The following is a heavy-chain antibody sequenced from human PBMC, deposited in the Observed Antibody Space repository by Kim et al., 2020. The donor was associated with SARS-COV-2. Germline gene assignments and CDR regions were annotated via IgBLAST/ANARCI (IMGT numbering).Heavy chain of an antibody. CDR3: ARHSLVASAVSPFDY. V-gene: IGHV4-39*01. CDR1: GGSISSSSYY. CDR2: IHYTGSA. J-gene: IGHJ4*02. Sequence: SETLSLTCTVSGGSISSSSYYWGWIRQAPGKGLEWIGGIHYTGSAYYNPSLKSRVTISVDTSKNQFYLKLRSVTAADTAVYYCARHSLVASAVSPFDYWGQGTLVTVSP. D-gene: IGHD5-12*01.